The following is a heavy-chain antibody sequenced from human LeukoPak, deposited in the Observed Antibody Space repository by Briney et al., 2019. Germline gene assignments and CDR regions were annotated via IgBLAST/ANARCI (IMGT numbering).Heavy chain of an antibody. Sequence: ASVKVSCKASGYTFTSYYMHLVRQAPGQGLEWMGIINPSGGSTSYAQKFQGRVTMTRDTSTSTVYMELSSLRSEDTAVYYCAREDSSGWSDYWGQGTLVTVSS. CDR3: AREDSSGWSDY. J-gene: IGHJ4*02. V-gene: IGHV1-46*03. D-gene: IGHD6-19*01. CDR1: GYTFTSYY. CDR2: INPSGGST.